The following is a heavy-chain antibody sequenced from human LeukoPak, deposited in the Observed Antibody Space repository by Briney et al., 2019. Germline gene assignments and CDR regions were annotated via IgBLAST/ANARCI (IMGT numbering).Heavy chain of an antibody. V-gene: IGHV4-59*08. J-gene: IGHJ4*02. CDR3: ARLWRFGVPI. CDR1: GASISSHY. CDR2: IHYSGST. Sequence: PSETLSLTCSVSGASISSHYWSWIRQPPGKGLEWIGYIHYSGSTYYNPSLKSRVTISVDTSKNQFSLKLSSVTAADTAVYYCARLWRFGVPIWGQGTLVTVSS. D-gene: IGHD3-10*01.